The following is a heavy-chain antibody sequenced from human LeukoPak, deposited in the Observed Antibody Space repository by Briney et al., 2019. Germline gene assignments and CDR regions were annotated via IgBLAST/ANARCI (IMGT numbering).Heavy chain of an antibody. V-gene: IGHV4-59*01. Sequence: SETLSLTCTVSGGSISSYYWSWIRQPPGKGLEWIGYIYYSGSTNYNPSLKSRVTISVDTPKNQFSLELSSVTAADTAVYYCARTTEAHSWRTRYYDYYMDVWGKGTTVTVSS. CDR2: IYYSGST. D-gene: IGHD6-13*01. CDR3: ARTTEAHSWRTRYYDYYMDV. J-gene: IGHJ6*03. CDR1: GGSISSYY.